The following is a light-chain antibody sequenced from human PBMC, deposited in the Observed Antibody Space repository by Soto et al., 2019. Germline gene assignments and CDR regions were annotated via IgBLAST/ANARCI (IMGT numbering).Light chain of an antibody. CDR1: SSNIGADYD. CDR3: QSYDSSLSGFYV. CDR2: GNN. Sequence: QSVLTQPPSVSGAPGHRVTISCTGSSSNIGADYDVHWYQQVPGAAPNLLIYGNNNRPSGVPDRFSGSKSGTSASLAITGLQAEDEADYYCQSYDSSLSGFYVFGTGTKVTVL. V-gene: IGLV1-40*01. J-gene: IGLJ1*01.